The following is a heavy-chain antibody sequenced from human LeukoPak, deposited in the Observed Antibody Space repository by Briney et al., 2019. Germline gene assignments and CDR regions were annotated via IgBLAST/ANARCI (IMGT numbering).Heavy chain of an antibody. CDR2: INHSGST. CDR1: GGSFSGYY. CDR3: ATNGPIVVVPAATNSFDY. J-gene: IGHJ4*02. D-gene: IGHD2-2*01. Sequence: PSETLSLTCAVYGGSFSGYYWSWIRQPPGKGLEWLGEINHSGSTNYNPSLKSRVTISVDTSKNQFSLKLSSVTAADTAVYHCATNGPIVVVPAATNSFDYWGQGTLVTVSS. V-gene: IGHV4-34*01.